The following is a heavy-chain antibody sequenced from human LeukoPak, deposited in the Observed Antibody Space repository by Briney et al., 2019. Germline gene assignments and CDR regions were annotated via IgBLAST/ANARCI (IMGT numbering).Heavy chain of an antibody. V-gene: IGHV3-23*01. Sequence: PGGSLRLSCAASGFTFKNSAMNWVRQAPGKGPEWVAFIRSSRRTTDYADSVKGRFTISRDNSNNTLFLQMIRLRAEDTAVYYCAKPPENVVGTSPFYFDSWGQGTLVSVSS. CDR2: IRSSRRTT. CDR1: GFTFKNSA. D-gene: IGHD1-26*01. J-gene: IGHJ4*02. CDR3: AKPPENVVGTSPFYFDS.